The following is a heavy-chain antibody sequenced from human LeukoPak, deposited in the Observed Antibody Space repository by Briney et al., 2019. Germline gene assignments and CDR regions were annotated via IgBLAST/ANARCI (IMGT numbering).Heavy chain of an antibody. D-gene: IGHD2-8*01. J-gene: IGHJ4*02. CDR3: ARDVSMRGYCTNGVCLGGY. CDR1: GYTFTSYG. Sequence: GASVKVSCKASGYTFTSYGISWVRQAPGQGLEWMGWISAYNGNTNYAQKLQGRVTMTTDTSTSTAYMELRSLRSDDTAVYYCARDVSMRGYCTNGVCLGGYWGQGTLVTVSS. CDR2: ISAYNGNT. V-gene: IGHV1-18*01.